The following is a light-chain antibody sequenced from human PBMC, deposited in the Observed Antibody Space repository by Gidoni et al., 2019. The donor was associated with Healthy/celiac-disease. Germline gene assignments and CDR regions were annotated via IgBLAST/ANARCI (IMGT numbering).Light chain of an antibody. J-gene: IGKJ1*01. CDR3: QQYYSTPPLT. Sequence: DIVMTQSPDSLAVSLGERATINCKSSQSVLYSSNNKNYLAWYQQKPGQPPKLLIYWASTRESGVPDRFSGSGSGTDFTLTISSLQAEDVAVYYCQQYYSTPPLTFXXXTKVEIK. CDR2: WAS. V-gene: IGKV4-1*01. CDR1: QSVLYSSNNKNY.